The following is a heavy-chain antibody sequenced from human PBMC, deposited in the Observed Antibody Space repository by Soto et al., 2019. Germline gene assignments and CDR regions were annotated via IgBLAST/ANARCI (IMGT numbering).Heavy chain of an antibody. Sequence: EVRLVESGGGVLRPGGSLRLSCAASGFTFDDYGMSWARQAPGKGLEWVSGGNWNGGSTGYADSVKGRFTISRDNAKNSLYLQMNSLRAEDTAFYYCVRGASLNFDYWGQGTLVTVSS. CDR3: VRGASLNFDY. D-gene: IGHD1-26*01. CDR2: GNWNGGST. V-gene: IGHV3-20*04. CDR1: GFTFDDYG. J-gene: IGHJ4*02.